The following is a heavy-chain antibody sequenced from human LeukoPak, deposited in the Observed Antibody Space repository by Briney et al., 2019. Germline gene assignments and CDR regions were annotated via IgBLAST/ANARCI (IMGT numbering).Heavy chain of an antibody. CDR3: AKGDSSGWYG. CDR1: GFTFDDYA. J-gene: IGHJ4*02. Sequence: PGGSLRLSCAASGFTFDDYAMHWVRQAPGKGLEWVSCISWNSGSIVYADSVKGRFTISRDNAKNSLYLQMNSLRAEATALYYCAKGDSSGWYGWGQGTLVTVPS. V-gene: IGHV3-9*01. D-gene: IGHD6-19*01. CDR2: ISWNSGSI.